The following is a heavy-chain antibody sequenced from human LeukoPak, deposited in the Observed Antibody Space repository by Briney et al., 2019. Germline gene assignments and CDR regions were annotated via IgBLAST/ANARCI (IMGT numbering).Heavy chain of an antibody. Sequence: SETLSLTCAVYGGSFSGYYWSWIRQPPGKGLEWIGEINHSGSTNYNPSLKSRVTISVDTSKNQFSLKLSSVTAADTAVYYCAICTTLHGGWSRVDFWGQGTLVTVSS. CDR2: INHSGST. D-gene: IGHD6-19*01. CDR3: AICTTLHGGWSRVDF. CDR1: GGSFSGYY. V-gene: IGHV4-34*01. J-gene: IGHJ4*02.